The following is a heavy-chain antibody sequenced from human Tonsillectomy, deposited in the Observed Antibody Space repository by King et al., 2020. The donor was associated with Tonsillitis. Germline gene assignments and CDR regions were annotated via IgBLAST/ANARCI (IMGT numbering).Heavy chain of an antibody. J-gene: IGHJ6*02. CDR1: GFIFSGSA. V-gene: IGHV3-73*01. D-gene: IGHD3-16*01. CDR3: TRGGQDGFYYGMDV. Sequence: VQLVESGGGLVQPGGSLKLSCAASGFIFSGSAMHWVRQASGKGLEWVGRIRSKAKSYATAYAASVKGRFTISRDDSKNTAYLQMNSLKTEDTAVYYCTRGGQDGFYYGMDVWGQGTTVTVSS. CDR2: IRSKAKSYAT.